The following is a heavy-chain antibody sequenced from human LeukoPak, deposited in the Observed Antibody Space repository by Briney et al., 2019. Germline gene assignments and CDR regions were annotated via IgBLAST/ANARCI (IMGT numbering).Heavy chain of an antibody. J-gene: IGHJ4*02. CDR1: GISFSSCV. CDR2: IWYDGSEK. V-gene: IGHV3-33*01. Sequence: PGRSLRLSCAASGISFSSCVMHWVREAPSKGLEWVALIWYDGSEKYYADSVKGRFTISRDNSKNTLYLQMNSLRAEDTAVYYCATEGSDYGDYWGTGTLVTVSS. CDR3: ATEGSDYGDY.